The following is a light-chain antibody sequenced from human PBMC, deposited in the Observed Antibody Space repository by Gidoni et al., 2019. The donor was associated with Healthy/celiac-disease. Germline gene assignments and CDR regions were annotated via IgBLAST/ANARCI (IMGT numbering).Light chain of an antibody. CDR1: SSDVGGYNY. J-gene: IGLJ2*01. CDR3: SSYTSSSTVV. V-gene: IGLV2-14*01. Sequence: QSALTQPASVSGYPGQSITISCTGTSSDVGGYNYVSWYQQHPGKAPKRMIYEVSNRPSGVPDRFSGSKSGNTASLTISGLRAGDEADYYCSSYTSSSTVVFGGGTKLTVL. CDR2: EVS.